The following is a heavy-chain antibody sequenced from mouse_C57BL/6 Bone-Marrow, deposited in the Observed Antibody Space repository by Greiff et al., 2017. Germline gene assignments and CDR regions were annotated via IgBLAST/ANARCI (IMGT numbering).Heavy chain of an antibody. D-gene: IGHD2-5*01. CDR3: SRHSNTFYEMDY. CDR2: IYPGGGYT. J-gene: IGHJ4*01. CDR1: GYTFTNYW. Sequence: VQLVESGAELVRPGTSVKMSCKASGYTFTNYWIGWAKQRPGHGLEWIGDIYPGGGYTNYNEKFKGKATLTADKSSSTAYMQLSSLTSEDSAIDYCSRHSNTFYEMDYWGQGTPVTVSA. V-gene: IGHV1-63*01.